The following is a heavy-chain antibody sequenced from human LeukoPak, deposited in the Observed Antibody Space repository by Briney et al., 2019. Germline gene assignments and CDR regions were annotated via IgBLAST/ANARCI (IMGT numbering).Heavy chain of an antibody. V-gene: IGHV3-7*01. CDR2: IKQDGSEK. J-gene: IGHJ4*02. D-gene: IGHD5-12*01. CDR3: ARAWGSGYDFYSMYYFDY. CDR1: GFTFSSYW. Sequence: GGSLRLSCAASGFTFSSYWMSWVRQAPGKGLEWAANIKQDGSEKYYVDSVKGRFTISRDNAKNSLYLQMNSLRAKDTAVYYCARAWGSGYDFYSMYYFDYWGQGTLVTVSS.